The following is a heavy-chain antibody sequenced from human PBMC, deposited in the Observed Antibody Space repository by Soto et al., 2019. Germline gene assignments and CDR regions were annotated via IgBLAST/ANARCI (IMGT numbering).Heavy chain of an antibody. CDR2: ISWNSGRK. CDR3: TTTGTIDY. CDR1: GLTFEEVA. Sequence: GGSLRLSCTAAGLTFEEVAMHWVRQVPGKGLEWVSGISWNSGRKVYAAPVEGRFTISREDSTYTVYLQMNSLRSEDTAIYYCTTTGTIDYWGQGTLVTVSS. D-gene: IGHD1-1*01. V-gene: IGHV3-9*01. J-gene: IGHJ4*02.